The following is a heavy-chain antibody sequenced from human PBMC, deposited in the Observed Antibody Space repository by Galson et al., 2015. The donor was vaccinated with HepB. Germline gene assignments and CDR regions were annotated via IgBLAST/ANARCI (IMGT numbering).Heavy chain of an antibody. Sequence: SLRLSCAASGFTFTTYTMSWVRQAPGKGLEWVSSISGGGGHTYYADSVKGRFTISRDRSRNTVSLQMNRLRAEDTAGYYCSKDGPPSCIPHFFDSWGQGTLVTVSS. CDR2: ISGGGGHT. CDR1: GFTFTTYT. J-gene: IGHJ4*02. V-gene: IGHV3-23*01. CDR3: SKDGPPSCIPHFFDS. D-gene: IGHD2-21*01.